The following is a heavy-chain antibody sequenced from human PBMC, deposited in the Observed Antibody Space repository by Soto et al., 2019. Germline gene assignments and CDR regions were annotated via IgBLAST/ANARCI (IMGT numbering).Heavy chain of an antibody. V-gene: IGHV1-69*13. CDR1: GGTFSSYA. CDR2: IIPIFGTA. J-gene: IGHJ6*02. D-gene: IGHD2-2*01. CDR3: ARGTVVVPADITIYGMDV. Sequence: SVKVSCKASGGTFSSYAISWVRPAPGQGLEWMGGIIPIFGTANYAQKFQGRVKITADESTSTAYMELSSMRSEDKAVYYCARGTVVVPADITIYGMDVWGQGTKVTVSS.